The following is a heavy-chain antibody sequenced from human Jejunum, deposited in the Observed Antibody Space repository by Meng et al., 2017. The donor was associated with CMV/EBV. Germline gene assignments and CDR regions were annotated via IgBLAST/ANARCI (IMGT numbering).Heavy chain of an antibody. CDR1: GYTFASYG. V-gene: IGHV1-18*01. Sequence: QVHLLRSGAEVKKPGASVRVSCEASGYTFASYGISWLRQAPGQGLEWMGWFVNNVDTYSAQKFQGRVTMTTDTHTSTAFMELRSLRSDDTAVHYCARGTPGRSYSDYWGQGTLVTVSS. CDR3: ARGTPGRSYSDY. CDR2: FVNNVDT. D-gene: IGHD3-10*01. J-gene: IGHJ4*02.